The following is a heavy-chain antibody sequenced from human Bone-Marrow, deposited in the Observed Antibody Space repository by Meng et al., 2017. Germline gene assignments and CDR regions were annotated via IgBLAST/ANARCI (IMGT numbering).Heavy chain of an antibody. D-gene: IGHD2-21*01. CDR2: INHSGST. CDR3: AREGRSHQVGVSVY. J-gene: IGHJ4*02. Sequence: QVQLQQRGAGLLKPSETLLLTCAVYGGSFSGYYWSWIRQPPGKGLEWIGEINHSGSTNYNPSLKSRVTISVDTSKNQFSLKLRFVTAADTAVYYCAREGRSHQVGVSVYWGQGNLVTVSS. CDR1: GGSFSGYY. V-gene: IGHV4-34*01.